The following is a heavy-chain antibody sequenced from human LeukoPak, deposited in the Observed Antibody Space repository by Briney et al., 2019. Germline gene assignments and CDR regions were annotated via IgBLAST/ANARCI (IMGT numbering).Heavy chain of an antibody. CDR3: TKAPYGSGSYFFDY. V-gene: IGHV3-9*01. Sequence: PGGSLRLSCAASGFTFDDYAMHWFRQAPGKGLEWVSGISWNSGSIGYADSVKGRFTISRDNAKNSLYLQMNSLRAEDTALYYCTKAPYGSGSYFFDYWGQGTLVTVSS. D-gene: IGHD3-10*01. CDR2: ISWNSGSI. J-gene: IGHJ4*02. CDR1: GFTFDDYA.